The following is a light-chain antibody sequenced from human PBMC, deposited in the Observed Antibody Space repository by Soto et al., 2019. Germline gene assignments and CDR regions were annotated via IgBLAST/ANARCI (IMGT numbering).Light chain of an antibody. CDR2: DVS. J-gene: IGLJ1*01. CDR3: SSYTSSSTYV. CDR1: SSDVGSSNG. V-gene: IGLV2-18*02. Sequence: QSALTQPPSVSGSPGQSVAISCTGTSSDVGSSNGVSWYQQPPGTAPKLMIYDVSNRPSGVPDRFSGSKSGNTASLTISGLQAEYEADYYCSSYTSSSTYVFGSGTKVTV.